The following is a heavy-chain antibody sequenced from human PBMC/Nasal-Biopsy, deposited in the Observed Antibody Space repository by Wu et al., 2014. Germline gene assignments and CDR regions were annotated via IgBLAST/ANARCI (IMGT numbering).Heavy chain of an antibody. J-gene: IGHJ4*02. D-gene: IGHD3-22*01. CDR3: AKEDYYDSRGYFAGTFDY. Sequence: LRLSCAVSGFTFNNYALTWVRQAPGKGLEWVSGISGSGADTRYADSVRGRFTISRDNSKNTVFLQMNSLRAEDTAVYFCAKEDYYDSRGYFAGTFDYWGQGTLVIVSS. CDR1: GFTFNNYA. V-gene: IGHV3-23*01. CDR2: ISGSGADT.